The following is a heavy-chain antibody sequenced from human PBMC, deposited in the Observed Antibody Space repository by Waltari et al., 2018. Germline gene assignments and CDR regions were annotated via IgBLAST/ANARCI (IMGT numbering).Heavy chain of an antibody. CDR2: IYHSGST. D-gene: IGHD2-15*01. Sequence: QVQLQESGPGLVKPSETLSLTCAVSGYSISSGYYWGWIRQPPGKGLEGIGSIYHSGSTYYNPSLKSRVTISVDTSKNQFSLKLSSVTAADTAVYYCASGTIVVVVAAIYFDYWGQGTLVNVSS. CDR1: GYSISSGYY. J-gene: IGHJ4*02. V-gene: IGHV4-38-2*01. CDR3: ASGTIVVVVAAIYFDY.